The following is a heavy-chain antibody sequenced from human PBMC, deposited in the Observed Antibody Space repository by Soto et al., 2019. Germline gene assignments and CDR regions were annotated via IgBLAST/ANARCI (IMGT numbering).Heavy chain of an antibody. Sequence: QVQLVQSGAEVKKPGASVKVSCKASGYTFTSYGISWVRQAPGQGLEWMGWISGYNGNTNYAQKLQGRVTMTTDTSTSIAYMELRSLRSDDTAVYFCARSDQYFDWLPQSPYYFDYWGQGTLVTVSS. V-gene: IGHV1-18*01. CDR3: ARSDQYFDWLPQSPYYFDY. D-gene: IGHD3-9*01. CDR1: GYTFTSYG. CDR2: ISGYNGNT. J-gene: IGHJ4*02.